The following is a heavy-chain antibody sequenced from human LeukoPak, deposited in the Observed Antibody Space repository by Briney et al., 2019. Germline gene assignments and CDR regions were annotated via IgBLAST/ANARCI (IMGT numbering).Heavy chain of an antibody. V-gene: IGHV1-2*02. CDR2: IKPSNGDT. D-gene: IGHD1-26*01. CDR3: ASPPLSSAMYYAH. CDR1: GYNFSGHY. J-gene: IGHJ4*02. Sequence: ASVKVSCKASGYNFSGHYMHWVRQAPGQGLEWMGWIKPSNGDTKYAQNFQGRVTMTRDTSISAAYMELSSLRSDDTAVYYCASPPLSSAMYYAHWGQGTLVTVSS.